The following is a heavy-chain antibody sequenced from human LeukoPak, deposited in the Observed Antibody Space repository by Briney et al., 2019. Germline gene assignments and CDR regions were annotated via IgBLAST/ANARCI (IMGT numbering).Heavy chain of an antibody. CDR2: ISSSSSNI. D-gene: IGHD1-26*01. CDR1: RFTFSSYT. Sequence: GGSLRLSCATSRFTFSSYTMNWVRQAPGKGLEWVASISSSSSNIYYADSLKGRFTISRDDAKNSLYLQMISLRAEDTAVYYCAKSYARHAFDIWGQGTMVTVSS. J-gene: IGHJ3*02. CDR3: AKSYARHAFDI. V-gene: IGHV3-21*01.